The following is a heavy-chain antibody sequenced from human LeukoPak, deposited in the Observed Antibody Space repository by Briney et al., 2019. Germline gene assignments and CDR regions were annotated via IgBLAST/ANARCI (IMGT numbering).Heavy chain of an antibody. D-gene: IGHD2-15*01. J-gene: IGHJ4*02. V-gene: IGHV4-34*01. CDR1: GGSFSGYY. CDR2: IYHSGST. CDR3: ARGYCSGGSCYSHFDY. Sequence: PSETLSLTCAVYGGSFSGYYWSWIRQPPGKGLEWIGYIYHSGSTYYNPSLKSRVTISVDRSKNQFSLKLSSVTAADTAVYYCARGYCSGGSCYSHFDYWGQGTLVTVSS.